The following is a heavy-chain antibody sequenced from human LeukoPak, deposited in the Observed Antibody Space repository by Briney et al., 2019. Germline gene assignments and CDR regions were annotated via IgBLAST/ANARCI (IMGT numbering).Heavy chain of an antibody. CDR2: ISYDGSNK. V-gene: IGHV3-30*09. CDR1: GFTFSSYD. D-gene: IGHD2-2*02. J-gene: IGHJ4*02. Sequence: GRSLRLSCAASGFTFSSYDMHWVCQAPGKGLEWVAVISYDGSNKYYADSVKGRFAISRDNSKNTVYLQMNSLRVEDTAVYYCARANTPFADYWGQGTLVTVSS. CDR3: ARANTPFADY.